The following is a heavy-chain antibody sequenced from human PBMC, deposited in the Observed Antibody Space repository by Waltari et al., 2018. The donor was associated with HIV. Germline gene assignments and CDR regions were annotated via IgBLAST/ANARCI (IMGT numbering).Heavy chain of an antibody. CDR2: ISISSSYI. J-gene: IGHJ4*02. V-gene: IGHV3-21*01. D-gene: IGHD6-19*01. CDR3: ARVYGSGSIDY. Sequence: EVQLVESGGGLVKPGGSLSLSCEASGFTFRSYTTNWVRQAPGKGLEWVSSISISSSYIFYADSVKGRFSISRDNAKNSLYLQMNSLRAEDTAVYYCARVYGSGSIDYWGQGTLVTVSS. CDR1: GFTFRSYT.